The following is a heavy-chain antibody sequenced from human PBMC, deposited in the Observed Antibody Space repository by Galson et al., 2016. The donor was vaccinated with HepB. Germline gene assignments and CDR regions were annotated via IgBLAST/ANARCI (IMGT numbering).Heavy chain of an antibody. CDR3: ARGWNYLDY. Sequence: SVKVSCKASGYTLTSYDINWVRQASGQGLEWMGWINPNSGNTGYAQKFQGRITMTGNTSISTAYMELSSLRSDDTAGYYCARGWNYLDYWGQGTLVTVSS. J-gene: IGHJ4*02. V-gene: IGHV1-8*01. CDR1: GYTLTSYD. CDR2: INPNSGNT.